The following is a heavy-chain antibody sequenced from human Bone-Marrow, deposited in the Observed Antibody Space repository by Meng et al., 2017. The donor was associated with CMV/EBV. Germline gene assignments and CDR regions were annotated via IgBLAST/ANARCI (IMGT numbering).Heavy chain of an antibody. Sequence: GESLKISCKGSGYSFTSYWIGWVRQMPGKGLEWMGIIYPGDSDTRYSPSFQGQVTISADKSISTAYLQWSSLKASDTAMYYCARRVVMGSSFGYYYDSSGYYEQTRYYFDYWGQGTLVAASS. CDR1: GYSFTSYW. V-gene: IGHV5-51*01. CDR2: IYPGDSDT. D-gene: IGHD3-22*01. CDR3: ARRVVMGSSFGYYYDSSGYYEQTRYYFDY. J-gene: IGHJ4*02.